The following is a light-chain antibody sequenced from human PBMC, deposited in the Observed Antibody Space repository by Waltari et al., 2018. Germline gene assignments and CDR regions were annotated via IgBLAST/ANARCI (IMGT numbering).Light chain of an antibody. J-gene: IGKJ4*01. Sequence: AIRMTQFPSSFPASTGDRVTITCRASQHVSGYFAWYQQKPGQAPRLLIYAASTLQTGVPSRFSGSGSGTDFTLIISCLQAEDFAIYFCQQYYSDPLTFGGGTKVEIK. V-gene: IGKV1-8*01. CDR3: QQYYSDPLT. CDR1: QHVSGY. CDR2: AAS.